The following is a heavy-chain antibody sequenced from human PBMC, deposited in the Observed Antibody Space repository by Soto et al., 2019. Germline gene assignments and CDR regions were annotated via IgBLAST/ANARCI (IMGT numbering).Heavy chain of an antibody. CDR1: GCTFSSYA. Sequence: GGALRLSCAASGCTFSSYAMSWVRQAPGKGLEWVSAISGSGGSTYYADSVKGRFTISRDNSKNTLYLQMNSLRAEDTAVYYCSTPWGYFDWLYYFDYWGQGTLVTVSS. J-gene: IGHJ4*02. CDR2: ISGSGGST. CDR3: STPWGYFDWLYYFDY. V-gene: IGHV3-23*01. D-gene: IGHD3-9*01.